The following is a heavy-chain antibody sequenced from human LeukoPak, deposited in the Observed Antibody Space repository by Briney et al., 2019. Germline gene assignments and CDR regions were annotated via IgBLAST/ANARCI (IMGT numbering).Heavy chain of an antibody. J-gene: IGHJ6*03. Sequence: GGSLRLSCAASGFTFDDYAMHWVRQAPGKGLEWVSGISWNSGSIGYADSVKGRFTISRDNSKNTLYLQMNSLKGDDTAVYYCAKDSAFYYIDVWGKGTTVIISS. V-gene: IGHV3-9*01. CDR1: GFTFDDYA. CDR3: AKDSAFYYIDV. CDR2: ISWNSGSI.